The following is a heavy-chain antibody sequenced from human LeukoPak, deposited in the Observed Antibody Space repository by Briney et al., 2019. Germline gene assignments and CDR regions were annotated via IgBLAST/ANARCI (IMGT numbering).Heavy chain of an antibody. Sequence: GGPLRLSCVASGFTFSSFGMHWVRQAPGKGLEWVALISSVGTSDYYADSLKGRFTISRDNSKNTLCLQMNSLRPEDTAMYYCAKLSYDSSAYHEDYWGQGTLVTVSS. CDR1: GFTFSSFG. CDR2: ISSVGTSD. V-gene: IGHV3-30*18. J-gene: IGHJ4*02. D-gene: IGHD3-22*01. CDR3: AKLSYDSSAYHEDY.